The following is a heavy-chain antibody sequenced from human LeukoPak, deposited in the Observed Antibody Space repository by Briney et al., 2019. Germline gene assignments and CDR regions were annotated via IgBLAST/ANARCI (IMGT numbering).Heavy chain of an antibody. CDR1: GYTFTGYY. Sequence: ASVKVSCKASGYTFTGYYMHWVRQAPGQGLEWMGWINPNSGGTNYAQKFQGRVTMTRDTSISTAYMELSRLRSDDTAVYYCARPSDYSNYGGLGYMDVWGKGTTVTVSS. V-gene: IGHV1-2*02. D-gene: IGHD4-11*01. CDR2: INPNSGGT. CDR3: ARPSDYSNYGGLGYMDV. J-gene: IGHJ6*03.